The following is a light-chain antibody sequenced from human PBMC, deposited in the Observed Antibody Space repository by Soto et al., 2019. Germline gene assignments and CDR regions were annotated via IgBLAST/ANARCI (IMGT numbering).Light chain of an antibody. CDR1: SSNIGSNY. V-gene: IGLV1-47*01. J-gene: IGLJ2*01. Sequence: QSVLTQPLSASGTPGQRVTISCSGSSSNIGSNYVYWYHQLPGTAPKLVIYRNNQRPSGVPDRISGSKSGTSASLAISGLRSEDEADYYCAAWDDRLSGLVVGRGTKLTVL. CDR2: RNN. CDR3: AAWDDRLSGLV.